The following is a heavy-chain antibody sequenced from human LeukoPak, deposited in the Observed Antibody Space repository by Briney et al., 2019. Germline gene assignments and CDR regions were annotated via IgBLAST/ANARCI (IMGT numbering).Heavy chain of an antibody. CDR3: ARVGDSSGYYYVS. Sequence: PGGSLRLSCAASGFTFAAYAMSWVRQAPGKGLDWVATITDSGVLTFYADSVKGRFTISRDNAKNSLYLQMNSLRAEDTAVYYCARVGDSSGYYYVSWGQGTLVTVSS. J-gene: IGHJ5*02. CDR2: ITDSGVLT. V-gene: IGHV3-23*01. D-gene: IGHD3-22*01. CDR1: GFTFAAYA.